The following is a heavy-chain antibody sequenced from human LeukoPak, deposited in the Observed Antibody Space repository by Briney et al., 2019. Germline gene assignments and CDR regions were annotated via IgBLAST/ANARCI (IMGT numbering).Heavy chain of an antibody. CDR2: IYHTGTT. J-gene: IGHJ4*02. D-gene: IGHD1-26*01. V-gene: IGHV4-4*02. Sequence: PSGTLSFTCAVSGVSISSGNWWSWVRQPPEKGLEWIGEIYHTGTTHYNPSLKSRVTITVDKSNNQLSLRLSSVTAADTAVYYCARAGSYNLDYWGQGTLATVSS. CDR1: GVSISSGNW. CDR3: ARAGSYNLDY.